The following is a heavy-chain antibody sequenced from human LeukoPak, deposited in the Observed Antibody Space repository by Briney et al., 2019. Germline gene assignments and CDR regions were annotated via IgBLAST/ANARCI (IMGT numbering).Heavy chain of an antibody. V-gene: IGHV1-8*01. Sequence: ASVKVSCKASGYTFISYDINWVRQATGQGLEWMGWMNPNSGSTLYAQKFQGRVTMTRENSISTAYMELSSLRSEDTAVYYCARGPYYDFWSGPPYYYYYYMDVWGKGTAVTVSS. CDR1: GYTFISYD. CDR2: MNPNSGST. CDR3: ARGPYYDFWSGPPYYYYYYMDV. D-gene: IGHD3-3*01. J-gene: IGHJ6*03.